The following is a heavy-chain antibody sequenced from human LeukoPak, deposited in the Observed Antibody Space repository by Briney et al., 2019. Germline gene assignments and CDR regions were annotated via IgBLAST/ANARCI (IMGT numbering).Heavy chain of an antibody. CDR1: GVTFSSYA. CDR2: ISGSGGNT. D-gene: IGHD3-3*01. CDR3: ATRMPATSFYLELEY. Sequence: GGSLRLSCAASGVTFSSYAIIWVRQSPGKGLEWVSAISGSGGNTYSADSVKGRCTVSRDNSKKTLFLQMTSLGAEATAVYYCATRMPATSFYLELEYWGQGTLVIVS. J-gene: IGHJ4*02. V-gene: IGHV3-23*01.